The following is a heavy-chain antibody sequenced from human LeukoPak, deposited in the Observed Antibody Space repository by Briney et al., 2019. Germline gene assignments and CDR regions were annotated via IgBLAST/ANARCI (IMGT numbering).Heavy chain of an antibody. V-gene: IGHV4-39*02. CDR3: ARDWIAAAEGRFDP. J-gene: IGHJ5*02. Sequence: SETPSLTCTVSGGSISSSSYYWGWIRQPPGKGLEWIGSIYYSGSTYYNPSLKSRVTISVDTSKNQFSLKLSSVTAADTAVYYCARDWIAAAEGRFDPWGQGTLVTVSS. CDR2: IYYSGST. D-gene: IGHD6-13*01. CDR1: GGSISSSSYY.